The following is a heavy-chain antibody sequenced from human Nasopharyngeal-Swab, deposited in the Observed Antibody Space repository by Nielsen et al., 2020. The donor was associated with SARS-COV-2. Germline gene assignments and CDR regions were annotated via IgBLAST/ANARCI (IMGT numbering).Heavy chain of an antibody. CDR2: INHSGST. CDR1: GGSFSGYY. CDR3: ASLLRGAGYFDY. Sequence: SETLSLTCAVYGGSFSGYYWSWIRQPPGKGLEWIGEINHSGSTNYNPSLKSRVTISVDRSKNQFSLKLSSVTAADTAVYYCASLLRGAGYFDYWGQGTLVTVSS. D-gene: IGHD3-22*01. V-gene: IGHV4-34*01. J-gene: IGHJ4*02.